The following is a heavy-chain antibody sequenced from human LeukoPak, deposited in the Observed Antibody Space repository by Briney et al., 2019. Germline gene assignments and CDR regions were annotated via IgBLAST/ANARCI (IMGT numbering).Heavy chain of an antibody. V-gene: IGHV3-23*01. J-gene: IGHJ5*01. CDR3: AKDRPNFHENSGHYYRRDGDS. Sequence: PGGSLRLSCQASGFTFYMYAMSWVRPAPGKGLEWVASMCGTAGCTFYPYSVKGRFTISRDNSKNVLYLRMNSLTAEDTAIYYCAKDRPNFHENSGHYYRRDGDSWGQGTLVTVSS. CDR2: MCGTAGCT. CDR1: GFTFYMYA. D-gene: IGHD3-22*01.